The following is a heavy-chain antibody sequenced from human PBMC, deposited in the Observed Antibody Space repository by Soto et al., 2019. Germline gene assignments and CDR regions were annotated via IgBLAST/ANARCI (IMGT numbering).Heavy chain of an antibody. J-gene: IGHJ4*02. CDR2: ILSLESHK. Sequence: GGSLRLSCSVSGFNFSDYYMNWIRQTPVRGLEWVSSILSLESHKYYAASVIGRFSISRDHAQKSLFLQMNNLRAEDTGIYFCATGLKDASNRPSFDSWGPGTPVTVSS. CDR1: GFNFSDYY. CDR3: ATGLKDASNRPSFDS. V-gene: IGHV3-11*01. D-gene: IGHD3-16*01.